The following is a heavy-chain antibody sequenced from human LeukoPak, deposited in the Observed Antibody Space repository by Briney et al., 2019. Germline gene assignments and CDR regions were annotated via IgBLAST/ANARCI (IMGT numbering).Heavy chain of an antibody. D-gene: IGHD1-26*01. Sequence: GGTLRLSCVPSGFTFSTYEMSWVRQAPGKGLEWVSVIYSGGSTYYADSVKGRFTISRDNSKNTLYLQMNSLRAEDTAVYYCARDLTVDSGSYVQHWGQGTLVTLSS. CDR1: GFTFSTYE. J-gene: IGHJ1*01. CDR3: ARDLTVDSGSYVQH. V-gene: IGHV3-53*01. CDR2: IYSGGST.